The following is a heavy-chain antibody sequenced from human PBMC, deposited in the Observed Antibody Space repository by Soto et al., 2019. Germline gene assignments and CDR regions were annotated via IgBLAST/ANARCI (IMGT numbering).Heavy chain of an antibody. CDR1: GGSISGGGYY. J-gene: IGHJ4*02. CDR3: ARCGSSWYLIYY. D-gene: IGHD6-13*01. CDR2: IYYSGST. V-gene: IGHV4-39*01. Sequence: SETLSLTCTVSGGSISGGGYYLSWIRQHPGKGLEWIGSIYYSGSTYYNPPLKSRVTISVDTSKNQFSLKLSSVTAADTAVYYCARCGSSWYLIYYWGQGTLVTVSS.